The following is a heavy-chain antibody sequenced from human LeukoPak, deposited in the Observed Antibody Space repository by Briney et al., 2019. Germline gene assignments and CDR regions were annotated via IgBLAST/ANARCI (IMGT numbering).Heavy chain of an antibody. J-gene: IGHJ3*02. Sequence: PGGSLRLSCAASGFTFSSYEMNWVRQAPGKGLEWVSSISSSSSYIYYADSVKGRFTISRDNAKNSLYLQMNSLRAEDTAVYYCAREAAAGTISSVDAFDIWGQGAMVTVSS. CDR1: GFTFSSYE. CDR3: AREAAAGTISSVDAFDI. CDR2: ISSSSSYI. V-gene: IGHV3-21*01. D-gene: IGHD6-13*01.